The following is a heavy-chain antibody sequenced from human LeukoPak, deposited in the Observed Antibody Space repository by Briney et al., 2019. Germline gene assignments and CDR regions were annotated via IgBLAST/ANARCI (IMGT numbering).Heavy chain of an antibody. V-gene: IGHV1-69*02. Sequence: SVKVSCKASGGSFNNYNINWVRQAPGQGLEWVGRLIPILGIENYAQKLQGRVTITADKSTSTVYMELSSLRFEDTAVYYCARGIGDGHNLNWFDPWGQGTLVTVSS. CDR2: LIPILGIE. CDR1: GGSFNNYN. CDR3: ARGIGDGHNLNWFDP. J-gene: IGHJ5*02. D-gene: IGHD5-24*01.